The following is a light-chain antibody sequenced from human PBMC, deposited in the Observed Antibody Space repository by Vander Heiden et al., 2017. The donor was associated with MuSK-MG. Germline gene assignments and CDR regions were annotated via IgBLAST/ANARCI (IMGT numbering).Light chain of an antibody. CDR2: SDS. Sequence: SSELTQPPSVAVSPGQTARITCSGDELPKQYAYRYQQKPGQLLVLVIYSDSSRASGIPERFSGSSSATTVTMTLGGVEAADEDDYYGQSADSSVVFGGGTKLTVL. J-gene: IGLJ2*01. CDR1: ELPKQY. CDR3: QSADSSVV. V-gene: IGLV3-25*03.